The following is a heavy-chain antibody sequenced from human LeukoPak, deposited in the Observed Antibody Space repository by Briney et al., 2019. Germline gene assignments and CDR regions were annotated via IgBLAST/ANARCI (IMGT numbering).Heavy chain of an antibody. D-gene: IGHD4-17*01. CDR2: IKQDGSEK. CDR1: EFTFSSSW. J-gene: IGHJ4*02. V-gene: IGHV3-7*01. Sequence: GGSLRLSCVASEFTFSSSWMSWVRQAPGKGLEWVANIKQDGSEKNYVDSVKGRFTISRDNAKNSLYLQMNSLGAEDTAVYYCARDHQHGDFHFDYWGQGTLVTVSS. CDR3: ARDHQHGDFHFDY.